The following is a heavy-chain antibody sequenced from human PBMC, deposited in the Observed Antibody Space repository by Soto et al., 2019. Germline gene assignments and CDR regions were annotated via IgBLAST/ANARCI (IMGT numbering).Heavy chain of an antibody. Sequence: PWHSLKFSCKGSGYRFTSHWIGWLRQMPGKGLQWMGVIYPGDSDTRYSPSFQGQATISADKSISTTYLQWSSLNASDTAMYYCARSSPNGTPPGYYYYGMDVWGQGTTVTVSS. V-gene: IGHV5-51*01. CDR2: IYPGDSDT. D-gene: IGHD1-1*01. J-gene: IGHJ6*02. CDR3: ARSSPNGTPPGYYYYGMDV. CDR1: GYRFTSHW.